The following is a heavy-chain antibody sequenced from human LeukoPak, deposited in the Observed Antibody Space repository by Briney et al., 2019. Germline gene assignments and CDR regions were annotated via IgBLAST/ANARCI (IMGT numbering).Heavy chain of an antibody. J-gene: IGHJ4*02. CDR3: ARTSYYYDSSGTNQAAYFDY. CDR2: FKSTTDGGTT. CDR1: GFTFTNAW. D-gene: IGHD3-22*01. V-gene: IGHV3-15*01. Sequence: GGSLRLSCAASGFTFTNAWMYWVRQAPGKGLEWVGRFKSTTDGGTTDYAAPVKGRFTISRDDSKNTLYLQMNSLKTEDTAVYYCARTSYYYDSSGTNQAAYFDYWGQGTLVTVSS.